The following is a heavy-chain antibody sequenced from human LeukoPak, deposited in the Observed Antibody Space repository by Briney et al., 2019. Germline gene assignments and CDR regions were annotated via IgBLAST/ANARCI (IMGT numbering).Heavy chain of an antibody. Sequence: PSETLSLTCTVSGGSICSYYWSWIRQPPGKGVEWIGYVYYSGSTNYNPSLKSRVTMSVATSKNQFSLKLSSVTAADTAVYYCASLRYCSGGSCFPKYFQHWGQGTLVTVSS. CDR2: VYYSGST. J-gene: IGHJ1*01. CDR1: GGSICSYY. D-gene: IGHD2-15*01. V-gene: IGHV4-59*08. CDR3: ASLRYCSGGSCFPKYFQH.